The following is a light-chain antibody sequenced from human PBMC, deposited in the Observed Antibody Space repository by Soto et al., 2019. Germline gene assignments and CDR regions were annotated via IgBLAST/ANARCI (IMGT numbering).Light chain of an antibody. CDR2: DDN. CDR1: SSNIGGNS. Sequence: QSVMTQPPSVSAAPGQKVTISCSGSSSNIGGNSVSWYQQLPGTAPKLLIYDDNKRPSGIPDRFSGSKSGTSATLGITGFQTGDEADYYCGTWDTSLPTGRAVFGGGTKLTVL. J-gene: IGLJ3*02. CDR3: GTWDTSLPTGRAV. V-gene: IGLV1-51*01.